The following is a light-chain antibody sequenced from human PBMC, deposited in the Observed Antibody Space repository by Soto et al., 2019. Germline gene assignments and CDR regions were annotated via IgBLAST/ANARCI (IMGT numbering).Light chain of an antibody. CDR3: QQYYNWQPR. Sequence: EILMTQSPATLSVSPGERVTLSCRASQCVSSKLAWYQQRPGQAPRLLIYAASTRATGVPSRFSGSGSGTEFIFTISSLQSEDNALYYCQQYYNWQPRFGQGTKVEIK. CDR2: AAS. J-gene: IGKJ1*01. CDR1: QCVSSK. V-gene: IGKV3-15*01.